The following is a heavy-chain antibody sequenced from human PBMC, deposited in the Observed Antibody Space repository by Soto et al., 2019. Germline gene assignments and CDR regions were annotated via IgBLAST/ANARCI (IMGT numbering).Heavy chain of an antibody. CDR3: AREIHQWTEGFSGCDP. Sequence: QVQLVQSGAEVKKPGASVKVSCKASGYTFTGYYMHWVRQAPGQGLEWMGWINPNSGGTNYAQKFQGWVTMTRDTXITXAYIELSRLRSDDTAVYDCAREIHQWTEGFSGCDPWGQGTLVTVSA. V-gene: IGHV1-2*04. CDR2: INPNSGGT. J-gene: IGHJ5*02. D-gene: IGHD6-19*01. CDR1: GYTFTGYY.